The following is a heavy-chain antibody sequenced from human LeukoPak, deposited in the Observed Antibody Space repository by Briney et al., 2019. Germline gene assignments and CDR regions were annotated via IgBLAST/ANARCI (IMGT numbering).Heavy chain of an antibody. CDR2: ISYDGSNK. CDR1: GFTFSSYG. J-gene: IGHJ4*02. Sequence: GRSLRLSCAASGFTFSSYGMHWVRQAPGKGLEWVAVISYDGSNKYYADSVKGRFTIFRDNSKNTLYLQMNSLRAEDTAVYYCAKNDYGDSWGQGTLVTVSS. CDR3: AKNDYGDS. V-gene: IGHV3-30*18.